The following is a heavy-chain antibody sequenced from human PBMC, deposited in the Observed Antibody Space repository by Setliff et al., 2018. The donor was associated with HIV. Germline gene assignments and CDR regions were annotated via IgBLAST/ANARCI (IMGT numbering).Heavy chain of an antibody. CDR3: ARETPNSGWYRKEGYYFDY. Sequence: GGSLRLSCAVSGFTFTNYAMSWVRQAPGRGLQWVSTISGSGGNTNYADSVKGRFTVSRDNSKNTLYLQMNSLRPEDTALYYCARETPNSGWYRKEGYYFDYWGQGTLGTVS. CDR2: ISGSGGNT. D-gene: IGHD6-19*01. V-gene: IGHV3-23*01. CDR1: GFTFTNYA. J-gene: IGHJ4*02.